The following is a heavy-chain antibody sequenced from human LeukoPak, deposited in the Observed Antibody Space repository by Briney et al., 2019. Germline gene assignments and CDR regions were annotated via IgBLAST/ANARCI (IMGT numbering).Heavy chain of an antibody. CDR3: ARGQLELPY. CDR1: GGSISGYH. CDR2: IYYSGST. D-gene: IGHD1-26*01. J-gene: IGHJ4*02. V-gene: IGHV4-59*01. Sequence: SETLSLTCTVSGGSISGYHWSWIRQPPGKGLDWIGYIYYSGSTGYNPSLKSRVIISLDTSKSQVSLELTSVTAADTAVYCCARGQLELPYWGQGTLVTVSS.